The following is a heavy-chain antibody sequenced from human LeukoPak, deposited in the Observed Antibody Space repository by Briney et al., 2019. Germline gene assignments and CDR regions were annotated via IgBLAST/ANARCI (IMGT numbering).Heavy chain of an antibody. CDR2: FDPEDGET. CDR1: GYTLTELS. J-gene: IGHJ4*02. Sequence: ASVKVSCKASGYTLTELSMHWVRQAPGKGLEWMGGFDPEDGETIYAQKFQGRATMTEDTSTDTAYMELSSLRSEDTAVYYCATDTRFDSGMNYWGQGTLVTVSS. V-gene: IGHV1-24*01. D-gene: IGHD1-26*01. CDR3: ATDTRFDSGMNY.